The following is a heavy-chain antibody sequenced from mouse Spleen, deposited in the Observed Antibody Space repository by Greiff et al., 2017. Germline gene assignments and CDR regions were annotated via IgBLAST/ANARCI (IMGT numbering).Heavy chain of an antibody. CDR3: ARGGYYGSSRYWYFDV. J-gene: IGHJ1*01. D-gene: IGHD1-1*01. V-gene: IGHV1-80*01. CDR1: GYAFSSYW. CDR2: IYPGDGDT. Sequence: VKLQESGAELVKPGASVKISCKASGYAFSSYWMNWVKQRPGKGLEWIGQIYPGDGDTNYNGKFKGKATLTADKSSSTAYMQLSSLTSEDSAVYFCARGGYYGSSRYWYFDVWGAGTTVTVSS.